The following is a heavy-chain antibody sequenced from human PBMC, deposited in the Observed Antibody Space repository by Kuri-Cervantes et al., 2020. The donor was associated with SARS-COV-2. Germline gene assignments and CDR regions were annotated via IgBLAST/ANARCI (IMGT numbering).Heavy chain of an antibody. CDR2: IYYSGST. Sequence: GSLRLSCTVSGGSLSSSTYYWGWIRQSPGKGLEWIGSIYYSGSTDYNPSLKSRVTISVDTSKNQFSLKLSSVTAADTAVYYCARLTPGAEGYGLGWYYFDYWGQGTLVTVSS. V-gene: IGHV4-39*01. D-gene: IGHD6-19*01. J-gene: IGHJ4*02. CDR3: ARLTPGAEGYGLGWYYFDY. CDR1: GGSLSSSTYY.